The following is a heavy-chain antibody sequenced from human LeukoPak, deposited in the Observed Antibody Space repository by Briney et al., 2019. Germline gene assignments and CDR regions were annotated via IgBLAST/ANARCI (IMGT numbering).Heavy chain of an antibody. V-gene: IGHV7-4-1*02. J-gene: IGHJ4*02. CDR1: GYTFTSYA. CDR2: INTNTGNP. Sequence: ASVKVSCKASGYTFTSYAMNWVRQAPGQGLEWMGWINTNTGNPTYAQGFTGRFVFSLDTSVSTAYLQISSLKAEDTVVYYCARVPYSSSWQRFDCWGQGTLVTVSS. CDR3: ARVPYSSSWQRFDC. D-gene: IGHD6-13*01.